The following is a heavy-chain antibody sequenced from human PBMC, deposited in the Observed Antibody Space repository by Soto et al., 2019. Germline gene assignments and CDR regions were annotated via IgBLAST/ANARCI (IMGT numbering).Heavy chain of an antibody. CDR3: AKVGGGKYYYDSSGYYYDY. J-gene: IGHJ4*02. Sequence: QVQLVESGGGVVQPGRSLRLSCAASGFTFSSYGMHWVRQAPGKGLEWVAVISYDGSNKYYADSVKGRFTISRDNSKNTLYLQMNSLRAEDTAVYYCAKVGGGKYYYDSSGYYYDYWGQGTLVTVSS. CDR1: GFTFSSYG. V-gene: IGHV3-30*18. D-gene: IGHD3-22*01. CDR2: ISYDGSNK.